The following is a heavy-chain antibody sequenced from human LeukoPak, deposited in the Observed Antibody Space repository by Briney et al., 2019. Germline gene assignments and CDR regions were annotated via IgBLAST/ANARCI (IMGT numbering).Heavy chain of an antibody. V-gene: IGHV1-69*13. J-gene: IGHJ3*02. CDR1: GGTFISYA. CDR3: ARATRTYYYDSNPRHDAIDI. D-gene: IGHD3-22*01. CDR2: IIPIFGTA. Sequence: ASVKVSCKASGGTFISYAISWVRQAPGQGLEWMGGIIPIFGTANYAQKFQGRVTITADESTSTAYMELSSLRSEDTAVYYCARATRTYYYDSNPRHDAIDIWGQGTMVTVSS.